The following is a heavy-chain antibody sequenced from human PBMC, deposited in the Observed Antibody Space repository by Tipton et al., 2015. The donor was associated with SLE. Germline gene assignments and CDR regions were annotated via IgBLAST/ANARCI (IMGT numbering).Heavy chain of an antibody. CDR3: ARDLTGSGWYGFDY. J-gene: IGHJ4*02. D-gene: IGHD6-19*01. Sequence: LRLSCAASGFTFSSYAMHWVRQAPGKGLEWVAVISYDGSNKYYADSVKGRFTISRDNSKNTLYLQMNSLRAEDTAVYYCARDLTGSGWYGFDYWGQGALVTVSS. CDR2: ISYDGSNK. CDR1: GFTFSSYA. V-gene: IGHV3-30-3*01.